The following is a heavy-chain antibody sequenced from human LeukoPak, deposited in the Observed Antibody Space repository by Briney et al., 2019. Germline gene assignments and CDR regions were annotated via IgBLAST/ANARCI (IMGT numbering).Heavy chain of an antibody. CDR3: ARDRPYTGGWRGFDY. Sequence: GSSVKVSCKASGGTFSRYAISWVRQAPGQGLVWMGGIIPMFGIANYAQKFQGRVTITADESTSTAYMELSSLRSEDTAVYYCARDRPYTGGWRGFDYWGQGTPGHRLL. CDR2: IIPMFGIA. CDR1: GGTFSRYA. J-gene: IGHJ4*02. V-gene: IGHV1-69*01. D-gene: IGHD6-19*01.